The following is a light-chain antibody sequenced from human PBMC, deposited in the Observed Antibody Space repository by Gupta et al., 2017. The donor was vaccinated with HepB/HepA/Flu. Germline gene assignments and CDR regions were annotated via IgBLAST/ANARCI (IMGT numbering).Light chain of an antibody. J-gene: IGKJ4*01. Sequence: EIDLTQSPATLSLSPGERATLSCRASQSVSSYLAWYQQKPGQAPRLLIYDASNRATGIPARFSGSGSGTDFTLTISSLEPEDFAVYYCQQRSNWPLTFGGGTTVEIK. V-gene: IGKV3-11*01. CDR1: QSVSSY. CDR3: QQRSNWPLT. CDR2: DAS.